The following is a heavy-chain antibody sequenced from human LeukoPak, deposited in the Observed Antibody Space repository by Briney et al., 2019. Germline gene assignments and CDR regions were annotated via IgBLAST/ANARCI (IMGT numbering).Heavy chain of an antibody. CDR3: AGSPTVDAAFDI. Sequence: GGSLRLSCAASGFTFSSYAMSWVRQAPGKGLEWVSSISGSGGSTYYADSVRGWFTVSRGNSRNTLALQMNSLRAEDTAVYYCAGSPTVDAAFDIWGQGTMVTVSS. V-gene: IGHV3-23*01. CDR2: ISGSGGST. CDR1: GFTFSSYA. D-gene: IGHD4-23*01. J-gene: IGHJ3*02.